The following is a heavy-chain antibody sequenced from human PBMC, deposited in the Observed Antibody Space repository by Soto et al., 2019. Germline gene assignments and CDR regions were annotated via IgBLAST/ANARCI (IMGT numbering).Heavy chain of an antibody. D-gene: IGHD2-2*01. J-gene: IGHJ4*02. V-gene: IGHV4-39*01. CDR1: GGSISSSSYY. Sequence: QLQLQESGPGLVKPSETLSLTCTVSGGSISSSSYYWGWIRQPPGKGLEWIGSIYYSGSTYYNPSLKSRVTISVDTSENQFSLKLSSVTAADTAVYYCARQQLVVVPAAPLSYFDYWGQGTLVTVSS. CDR3: ARQQLVVVPAAPLSYFDY. CDR2: IYYSGST.